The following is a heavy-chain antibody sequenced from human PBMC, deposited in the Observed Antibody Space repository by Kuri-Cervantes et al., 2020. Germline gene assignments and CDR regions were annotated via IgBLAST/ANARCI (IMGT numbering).Heavy chain of an antibody. CDR2: ISSSSSTI. Sequence: GESLKISCAASGFTFSSYSMNWVRQAPGKGLEWVSYISSSSSTIYYADSVKGRFTISRDNAKNSLYLQMNSLRAEDTAVYYCARGVSKNRQLVGYWGQGTLVTVSS. CDR3: ARGVSKNRQLVGY. D-gene: IGHD6-6*01. V-gene: IGHV3-48*01. J-gene: IGHJ4*02. CDR1: GFTFSSYS.